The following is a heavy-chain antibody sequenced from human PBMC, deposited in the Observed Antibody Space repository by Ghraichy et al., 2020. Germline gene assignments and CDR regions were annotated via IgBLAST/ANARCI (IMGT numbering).Heavy chain of an antibody. CDR3: ARAENLRIVGATTWFDP. J-gene: IGHJ5*02. CDR1: GGSISSGGYY. Sequence: SETLSLTCTVSGGSISSGGYYWSWIRQHPGKGLEWIGYIYYSGSTYYNPSLKSRVTISVDTSKNQFSLKLSSVTAADTAVYYCARAENLRIVGATTWFDPWGQGTLVTVSS. D-gene: IGHD1-26*01. V-gene: IGHV4-31*03. CDR2: IYYSGST.